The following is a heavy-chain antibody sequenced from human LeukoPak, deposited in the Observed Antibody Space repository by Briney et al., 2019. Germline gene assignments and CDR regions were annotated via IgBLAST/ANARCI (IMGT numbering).Heavy chain of an antibody. CDR2: ISGSGGST. D-gene: IGHD3-3*01. Sequence: GGSLRLSCAVSGFTFSSYAMSWVRQAPGKGLEWVSAISGSGGSTYYADSVKGRFTISRDNSKNTLYLQMNSLRAEDTAVYYCANNYDFWSGYYYGMDVWGQGTTVTVSS. J-gene: IGHJ6*02. V-gene: IGHV3-23*01. CDR1: GFTFSSYA. CDR3: ANNYDFWSGYYYGMDV.